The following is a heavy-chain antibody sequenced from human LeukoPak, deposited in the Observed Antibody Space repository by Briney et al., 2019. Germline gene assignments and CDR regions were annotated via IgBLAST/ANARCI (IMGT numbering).Heavy chain of an antibody. CDR1: GGSFSGYY. CDR3: ARDSKGGYRSLGY. V-gene: IGHV4-34*01. D-gene: IGHD5-18*01. CDR2: INHSGST. Sequence: PSETLSLTCAVYGGSFSGYYWSWIRQPPGKGLEWIGEINHSGSTNYNPSLKSRVTISVDTSKNQFSLKLSSVTAADTAVYYCARDSKGGYRSLGYWGQGTLVTVSS. J-gene: IGHJ4*02.